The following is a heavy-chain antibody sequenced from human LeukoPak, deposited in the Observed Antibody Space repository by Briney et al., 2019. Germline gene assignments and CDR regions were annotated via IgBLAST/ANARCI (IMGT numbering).Heavy chain of an antibody. CDR1: GFTFSSYA. J-gene: IGHJ4*02. V-gene: IGHV3-30-3*01. Sequence: PGGSLRLSCAASGFTFSSYAMHWVRQAPGKGLEWVAVISYDGSNKYYADSVKGRFTISRDNSKNTLYLQMNSLRAEDTAVYYCARDPTAMVRNYLDYWGQGTLVTVSS. CDR2: ISYDGSNK. CDR3: ARDPTAMVRNYLDY. D-gene: IGHD5-18*01.